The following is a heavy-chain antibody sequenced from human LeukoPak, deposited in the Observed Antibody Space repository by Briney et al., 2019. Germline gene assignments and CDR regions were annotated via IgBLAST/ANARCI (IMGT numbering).Heavy chain of an antibody. D-gene: IGHD4-23*01. Sequence: GGSLRLSCAASGFSFTTYWMSWVRQAPGKGLEWVANIKQDGTEKYYVDSVKGRFTISRDNAKNSLYLQMNSLRVEDTAVYYCARGARKGDDYGGFFDYWGQGTLVTVSS. CDR1: GFSFTTYW. V-gene: IGHV3-7*01. CDR2: IKQDGTEK. J-gene: IGHJ4*02. CDR3: ARGARKGDDYGGFFDY.